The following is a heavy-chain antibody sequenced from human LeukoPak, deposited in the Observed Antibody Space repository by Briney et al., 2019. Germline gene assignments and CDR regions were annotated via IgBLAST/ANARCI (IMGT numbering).Heavy chain of an antibody. CDR1: GFPLSSYA. J-gene: IGHJ4*02. D-gene: IGHD3-22*01. V-gene: IGHV3-23*01. CDR2: ISGSGGST. Sequence: PGGSLRLSCAASGFPLSSYAMSWVRQAPGKGLEWVSAISGSGGSTYYADSVKGRFTISRDNAKKSLYLQIKGLRAEDTAIYYCARRGYYDSSGYDYWGQGTLVTVSS. CDR3: ARRGYYDSSGYDY.